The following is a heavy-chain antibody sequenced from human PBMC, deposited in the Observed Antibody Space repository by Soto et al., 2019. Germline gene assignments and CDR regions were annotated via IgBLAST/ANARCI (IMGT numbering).Heavy chain of an antibody. CDR2: ISAYNGNT. J-gene: IGHJ6*02. Sequence: QVQLVQSGGEVKKPGASVKVSCKASGYTFTTYDLSWVRQAPGQGLEWMGWISAYNGNTNYDQNLQGRVTMTTDTSTSTAYMELRSLRSDDTAVYYCARVIGYYYHMDVWGQGTTVTVSS. CDR3: ARVIGYYYHMDV. D-gene: IGHD3-22*01. CDR1: GYTFTTYD. V-gene: IGHV1-18*01.